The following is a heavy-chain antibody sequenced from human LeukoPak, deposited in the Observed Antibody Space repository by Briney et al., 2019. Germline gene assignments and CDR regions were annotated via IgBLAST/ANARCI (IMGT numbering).Heavy chain of an antibody. V-gene: IGHV3-30*18. J-gene: IGHJ4*02. Sequence: PGGSLRLSCAASGFTFSSYGMHWVRQAPGKGLEWVAVISYDGSNEYYADSVKGRFTISRDNSKNTLYLQMNSLRAEDTAVYYCAKDQYCSGGSCYSPPGYWGQGTLVTVSS. D-gene: IGHD2-15*01. CDR2: ISYDGSNE. CDR3: AKDQYCSGGSCYSPPGY. CDR1: GFTFSSYG.